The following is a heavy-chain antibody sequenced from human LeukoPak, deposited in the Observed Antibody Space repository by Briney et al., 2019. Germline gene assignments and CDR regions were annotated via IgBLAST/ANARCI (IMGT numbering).Heavy chain of an antibody. D-gene: IGHD6-6*01. CDR3: ARISAGRYGMDV. CDR2: VYYTGST. Sequence: PSETLSLTCTVSGVSVTSGGYYWSWIRQHPEKGLEWIGYVYYTGSTYYNPSLKSRVTISSDTSKSQFSLKVSSVTAADTAVYYCARISAGRYGMDVWGQGTTVTVSS. J-gene: IGHJ6*02. V-gene: IGHV4-31*03. CDR1: GVSVTSGGYY.